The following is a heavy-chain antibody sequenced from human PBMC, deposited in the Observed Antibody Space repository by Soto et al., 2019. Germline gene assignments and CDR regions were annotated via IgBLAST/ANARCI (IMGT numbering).Heavy chain of an antibody. CDR3: ARGVSAGVDY. CDR1: GYSFTSLD. D-gene: IGHD1-26*01. CDR2: MEPSTGRT. J-gene: IGHJ4*02. V-gene: IGHV1-8*01. Sequence: ASVKVSCKASGYSFTSLDINWVRQTAGQGLEWMGWMEPSTGRTGYAQKFQGRVTMTRDTSINTAYMELTTLTSDDTAFYYCARGVSAGVDYWGQGTMVTVSS.